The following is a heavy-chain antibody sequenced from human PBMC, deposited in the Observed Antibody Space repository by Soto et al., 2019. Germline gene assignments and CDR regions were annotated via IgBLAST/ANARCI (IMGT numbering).Heavy chain of an antibody. CDR1: GFTFGDYA. Sequence: GWTLRLSCTTSGFTFGDYALSWVRQAPGKGLEWVGFIRRNAYGGTTDYAASVKGRFTISRDDSKSIAYLQMNSLRTEDTALYYCTRASSLDFDFWGQGTLVTVSS. CDR2: IRRNAYGGTT. CDR3: TRASSLDFDF. V-gene: IGHV3-49*04. J-gene: IGHJ4*02. D-gene: IGHD3-16*01.